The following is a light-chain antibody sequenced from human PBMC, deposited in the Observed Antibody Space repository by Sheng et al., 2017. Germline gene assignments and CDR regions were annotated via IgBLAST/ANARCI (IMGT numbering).Light chain of an antibody. V-gene: IGLV1-40*01. CDR1: SSNIGAGYH. CDR2: GDN. Sequence: QSVLTQPPSVSGAPGQRVSISCTGSSSNIGAGYHVHWYQQLPGTAPKLLIYGDNNRPSGVPDRFSGSKSGTSASLAITGLQAEDEADYYCQSYDSSLSGYVFGTGTKVTVL. CDR3: QSYDSSLSGYV. J-gene: IGLJ1*01.